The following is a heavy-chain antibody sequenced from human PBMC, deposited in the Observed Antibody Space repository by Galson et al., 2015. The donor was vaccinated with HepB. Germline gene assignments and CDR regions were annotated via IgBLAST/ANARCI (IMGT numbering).Heavy chain of an antibody. D-gene: IGHD3-3*01. V-gene: IGHV4-31*03. J-gene: IGHJ5*02. CDR2: IYYSGST. CDR3: ARGQRTFGMGLRAWFDT. CDR1: SDSVSSADYY. Sequence: TLSLTCTVSSDSVSSADYYWSWIRQRPGTGLEWIGNIYYSGSTFYNPSLRGRLAMSVDTSENQFSLNLSSVTAADTAIYYCARGQRTFGMGLRAWFDTWGQGTLVTVSS.